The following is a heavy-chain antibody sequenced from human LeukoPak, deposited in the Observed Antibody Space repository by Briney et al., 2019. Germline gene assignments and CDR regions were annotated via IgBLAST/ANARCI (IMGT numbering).Heavy chain of an antibody. V-gene: IGHV4-34*01. Sequence: SETLSLTCAVYGGSFSGYYWSWIRQPPGKGLEWIGEINHSGSTNCNPSLKSRVTISVDTSKNQFSLKLSSVTAADTAVYYCARDLGYYYGSGSTDPWGQGTLVTVSS. CDR2: INHSGST. CDR3: ARDLGYYYGSGSTDP. J-gene: IGHJ5*02. CDR1: GGSFSGYY. D-gene: IGHD3-10*01.